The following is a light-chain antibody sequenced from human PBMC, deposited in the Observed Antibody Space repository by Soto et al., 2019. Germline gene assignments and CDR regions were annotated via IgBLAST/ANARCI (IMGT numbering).Light chain of an antibody. V-gene: IGKV3-11*01. CDR2: DAS. CDR3: QQHISWPLT. J-gene: IGKJ4*01. Sequence: EIGLSQSPATLSLSPGERATVSCRASQSVTNSVAWYQQKPGQAPRLLVYDASNRATGIPTRFSGSGSGTDFTLTISNLEPEDFAVYYCQQHISWPLTFGGGSKV. CDR1: QSVTNS.